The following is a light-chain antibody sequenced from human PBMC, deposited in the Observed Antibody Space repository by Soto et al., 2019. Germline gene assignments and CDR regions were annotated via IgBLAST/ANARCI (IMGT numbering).Light chain of an antibody. CDR2: DVD. J-gene: IGLJ1*01. V-gene: IGLV2-11*01. CDR3: CSYAGSYPFV. CDR1: SSDVGGYNY. Sequence: SVLTQPRSVSGSPGQSVTISCTGTSSDVGGYNYVSWYQHHPGKAPKLMIYDVDKRPSGVPGRFSGSKSGNTASLTISGLQAEDEADYYCCSYAGSYPFVFGTGTKVTVL.